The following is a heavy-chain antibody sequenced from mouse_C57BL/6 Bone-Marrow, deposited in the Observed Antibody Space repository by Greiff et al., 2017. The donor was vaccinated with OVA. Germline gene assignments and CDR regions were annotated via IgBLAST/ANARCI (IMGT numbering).Heavy chain of an antibody. CDR3: ASPNYLWLAY. CDR2: ISSGSSTI. D-gene: IGHD5-5*01. V-gene: IGHV5-17*01. J-gene: IGHJ3*01. CDR1: GFTFSDYG. Sequence: EVKLVESGGGLVKPGGSLKLSCAASGFTFSDYGMHWVRQAPEKGLEWVAYISSGSSTIYYADTVKGRFTISRDNAKNTLFLQMTSLRSEDTAMYYCASPNYLWLAYWGQGTLVTVSA.